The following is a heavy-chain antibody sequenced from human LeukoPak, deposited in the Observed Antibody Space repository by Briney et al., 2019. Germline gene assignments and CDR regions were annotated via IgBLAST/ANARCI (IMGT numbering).Heavy chain of an antibody. CDR2: IIPIFGTA. J-gene: IGHJ6*02. V-gene: IGHV1-69*13. Sequence: ASVKVSCKASGGTFSSYAISWVRQAPGQGLEWMGGIIPIFGTANYAQKFQGRVTITADESTSTAYMELSSLRSEDTAVYYCAREFSSSWFSYGMDVWGQGTTVTVSS. CDR1: GGTFSSYA. D-gene: IGHD6-13*01. CDR3: AREFSSSWFSYGMDV.